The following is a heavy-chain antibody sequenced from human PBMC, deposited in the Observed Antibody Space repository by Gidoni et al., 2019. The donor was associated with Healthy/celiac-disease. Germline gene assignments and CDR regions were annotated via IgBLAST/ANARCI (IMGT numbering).Heavy chain of an antibody. CDR1: GFTFSSYG. V-gene: IGHV3-30*18. Sequence: QVQLVESGGGVVQPGRSLRLSCAASGFTFSSYGMHWVRQAPGKGLEWVAVISYDGSNKYYADSVKGRFTISRDNSKNTLYLQMNSLRAEDTAVYYCAKAIGPAVTTHGMDVWGQGTTVTVSS. CDR3: AKAIGPAVTTHGMDV. CDR2: ISYDGSNK. J-gene: IGHJ6*02. D-gene: IGHD4-17*01.